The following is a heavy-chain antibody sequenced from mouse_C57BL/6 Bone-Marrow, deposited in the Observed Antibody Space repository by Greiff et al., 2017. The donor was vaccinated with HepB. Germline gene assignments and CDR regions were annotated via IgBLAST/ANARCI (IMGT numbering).Heavy chain of an antibody. CDR2: IDPETGGT. D-gene: IGHD1-1*01. V-gene: IGHV1-15*01. Sequence: VQLQQSGAELVRPGASVTLSCKASGYTFTDYEMHWVKQTPVHGLEWIGAIDPETGGTAYNQKFKGKAILTADKSSSTAYMELRSLTSEDSAVYYCTRDYGRCYAMDYWGKGTSVTVSS. CDR1: GYTFTDYE. CDR3: TRDYGRCYAMDY. J-gene: IGHJ4*01.